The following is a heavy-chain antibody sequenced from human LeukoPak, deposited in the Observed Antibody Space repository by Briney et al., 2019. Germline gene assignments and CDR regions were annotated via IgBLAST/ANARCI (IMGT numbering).Heavy chain of an antibody. CDR3: ARGYHDTYYYDSSGPNPPNY. Sequence: ASVKVSCKASGYIFTGYYMHWVRQAPGQGLEWMGWINPNSGDTNYAQKFQGRVTMTRDTSISTAYMELSRLRSDDTAVYYCARGYHDTYYYDSSGPNPPNYWGQGTLVTVSS. CDR2: INPNSGDT. D-gene: IGHD3-22*01. V-gene: IGHV1-2*02. J-gene: IGHJ4*02. CDR1: GYIFTGYY.